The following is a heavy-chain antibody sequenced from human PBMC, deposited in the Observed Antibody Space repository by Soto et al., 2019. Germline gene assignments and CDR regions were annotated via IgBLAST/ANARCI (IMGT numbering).Heavy chain of an antibody. J-gene: IGHJ4*02. CDR3: ASDSYGVDLGY. CDR2: ISRGGSVI. D-gene: IGHD4-17*01. Sequence: QVQLVESGGDLVRPGGSLRLSCAVSGFTFSDYYMSWIRQAPGKGLEWVSYISRGGSVIYYADSVKGRFTISRDDAKNSLYLQMNSLRAEDTAVYYCASDSYGVDLGYWGQGPLVTVSS. V-gene: IGHV3-11*01. CDR1: GFTFSDYY.